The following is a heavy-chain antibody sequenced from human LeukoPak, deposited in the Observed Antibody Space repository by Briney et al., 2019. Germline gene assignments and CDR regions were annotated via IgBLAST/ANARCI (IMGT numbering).Heavy chain of an antibody. Sequence: PGGSLRLSCAASGFTVSSNYMSWVRQAPGKGLEWVSYISDSSSTIKYADPVKGRFTISRDNAKNSLYLQMNSLRDEDTAVYYCARGGSSGPDFDYWGQGTLVTVSS. J-gene: IGHJ4*02. CDR2: ISDSSSTI. CDR3: ARGGSSGPDFDY. V-gene: IGHV3-48*02. CDR1: GFTVSSNY. D-gene: IGHD6-19*01.